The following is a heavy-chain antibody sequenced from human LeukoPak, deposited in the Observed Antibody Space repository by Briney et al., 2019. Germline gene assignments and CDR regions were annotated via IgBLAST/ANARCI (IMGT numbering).Heavy chain of an antibody. V-gene: IGHV3-33*06. D-gene: IGHD2-15*01. CDR1: GFTFSSYG. Sequence: GRSLRLSCAASGFTFSSYGMHWVRQAPGTGLEWVAVIWYDGSNKYYADSVKGRFTISRDNSKNTLYLQMNSLRAEDTAVYYCAKTGTPEMCSGGSCYQYYFDYWGQGTLVTVSS. CDR3: AKTGTPEMCSGGSCYQYYFDY. CDR2: IWYDGSNK. J-gene: IGHJ4*02.